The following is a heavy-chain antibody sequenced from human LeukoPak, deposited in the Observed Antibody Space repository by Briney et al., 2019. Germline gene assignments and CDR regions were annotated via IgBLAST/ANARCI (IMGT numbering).Heavy chain of an antibody. D-gene: IGHD3-10*01. CDR3: SRSVRGVVGGYGLDV. CDR2: ISSGSSTI. J-gene: IGHJ6*02. V-gene: IGHV3-48*02. CDR1: RFTFSSYS. Sequence: PGGSLRLSCAASRFTFSSYSMNWVRQAPGRGLEWVSYISSGSSTIYYADSVKGRFTISRDNAKNSLYLQMNSLRDEDTAVYYCSRSVRGVVGGYGLDVWGQGTTVTVSS.